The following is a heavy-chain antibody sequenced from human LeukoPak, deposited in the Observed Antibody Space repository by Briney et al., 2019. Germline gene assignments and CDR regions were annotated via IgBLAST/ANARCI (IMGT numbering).Heavy chain of an antibody. Sequence: PGRSLRLSCAASGFTFSRYWMSWVRQAPGKGLEWVARIKQDGSEQNYVDSVKGRFTISRDNAKNSLYLQIHTLGAEDTAVYYCARVDLCSGGNCYSHFYMDVWGKGTTVTVSS. J-gene: IGHJ6*03. D-gene: IGHD2-15*01. CDR3: ARVDLCSGGNCYSHFYMDV. CDR2: IKQDGSEQ. CDR1: GFTFSRYW. V-gene: IGHV3-7*04.